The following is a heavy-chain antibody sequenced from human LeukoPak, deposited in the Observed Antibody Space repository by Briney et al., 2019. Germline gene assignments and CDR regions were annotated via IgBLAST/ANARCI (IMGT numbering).Heavy chain of an antibody. J-gene: IGHJ4*02. CDR1: GASISSSNYY. CDR3: ARQWLVSPLFDY. Sequence: SETLSLTCTVSGASISSSNYYWGWIRQPPGKGLEWIGSIYYSGSTYYNPSLKSRVTISVDTSKSQFSLKLTSVTAADTAVYYCARQWLVSPLFDYWGQGTLVTVSS. V-gene: IGHV4-39*01. D-gene: IGHD6-19*01. CDR2: IYYSGST.